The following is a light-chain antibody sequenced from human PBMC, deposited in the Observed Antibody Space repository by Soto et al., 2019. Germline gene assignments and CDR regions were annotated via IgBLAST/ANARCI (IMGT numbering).Light chain of an antibody. CDR2: DVK. CDR1: SSDVGGYKY. Sequence: QSVLTQPPSASGSPGQSVTISCTGTSSDVGGYKYVSWYQQFPGEAPNLIIYDVKKRPSGVPSRFSGSKSGNTAFLTVSGLRPEDEAEYYCYSFAGRNTYVFGSGTKVTVL. CDR3: YSFAGRNTYV. J-gene: IGLJ1*01. V-gene: IGLV2-8*01.